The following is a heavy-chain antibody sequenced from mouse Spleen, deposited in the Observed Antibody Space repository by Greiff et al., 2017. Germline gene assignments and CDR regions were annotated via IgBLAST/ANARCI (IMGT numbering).Heavy chain of an antibody. CDR2: IWSDGST. Sequence: QVQLKETGPGLVAPSQSLSITCTVSGFSFTSYGVHWVRQPPGKGLEWLAVIWSDGSTNYNSALKSRLSISKDNSKSPVFLKMNSLQTYDTAMYYCARQPDSSGYDYFDYWGQGTTLTVSS. CDR3: ARQPDSSGYDYFDY. J-gene: IGHJ2*01. CDR1: GFSFTSYG. D-gene: IGHD3-2*01. V-gene: IGHV2-6-1*01.